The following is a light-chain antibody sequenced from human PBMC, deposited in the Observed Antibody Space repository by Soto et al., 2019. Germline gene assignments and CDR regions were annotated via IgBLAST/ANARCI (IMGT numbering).Light chain of an antibody. V-gene: IGLV2-8*01. CDR2: EVN. Sequence: QSVLTQPPSASGSPGQSVTMSCTGTRSDIGGYNYVSWYQQYPGKAPKLVIFEVNKRPSGVPDRFSGSKSGITASLTVSGLQAEDAADYYCCSYAGSNIYVFGTGTKVTVL. CDR1: RSDIGGYNY. J-gene: IGLJ1*01. CDR3: CSYAGSNIYV.